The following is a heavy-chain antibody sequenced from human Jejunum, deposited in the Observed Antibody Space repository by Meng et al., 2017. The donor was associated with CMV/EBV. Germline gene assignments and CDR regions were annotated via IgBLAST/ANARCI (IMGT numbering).Heavy chain of an antibody. V-gene: IGHV3-30*02. CDR3: AKVRYCNGGTCPFAEYFQH. D-gene: IGHD2-15*01. Sequence: TFSYFGRHWVRQAPGKGLEWVAFIRYDGSNKYYADSVKGRFAISRDNPKNTLYLQMNSLRTEDTAVYYCAKVRYCNGGTCPFAEYFQHWGQGTLVTVSS. CDR1: TFSYFG. J-gene: IGHJ1*01. CDR2: IRYDGSNK.